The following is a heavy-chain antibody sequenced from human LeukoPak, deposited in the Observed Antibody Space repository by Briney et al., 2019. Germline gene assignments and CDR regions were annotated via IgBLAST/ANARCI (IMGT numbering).Heavy chain of an antibody. J-gene: IGHJ4*02. Sequence: GGSLRLSCAASGFTFSSYSMNWVRQAPGKGLEWVSYISSSSSTIYYADSVKGRFTISRDNAKNSLYLQMNSLRAEDTAVYYCAREWRVQFRGFDYWGQGTLVTVSS. CDR2: ISSSSSTI. D-gene: IGHD6-19*01. CDR1: GFTFSSYS. V-gene: IGHV3-48*01. CDR3: AREWRVQFRGFDY.